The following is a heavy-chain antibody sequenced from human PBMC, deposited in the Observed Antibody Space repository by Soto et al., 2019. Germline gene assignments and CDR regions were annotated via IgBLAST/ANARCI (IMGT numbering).Heavy chain of an antibody. CDR1: GWSINTYY. D-gene: IGHD6-13*01. J-gene: IGHJ6*02. V-gene: IGHV4-59*08. Sequence: PSETLSLTCTVSGWSINTYYWSWIRQPPGKGLEWIGYIYYRANPNYNPSLKSRVTISQDTSKNQFSLKLSSVTAADTAVYYCARVAQHSSSWYLRGLKYYYYGMDVWGQGTTVTVSS. CDR2: IYYRANP. CDR3: ARVAQHSSSWYLRGLKYYYYGMDV.